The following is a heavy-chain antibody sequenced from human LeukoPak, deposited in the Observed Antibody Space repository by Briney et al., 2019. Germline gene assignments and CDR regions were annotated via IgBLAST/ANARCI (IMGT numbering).Heavy chain of an antibody. J-gene: IGHJ4*02. CDR1: GYTLTELS. V-gene: IGHV1-24*01. CDR2: FDPEDGET. D-gene: IGHD6-13*01. CDR3: ATGIRWSRDSSSWFIFDY. Sequence: VASVKVSCMVSGYTLTELSMHWVRQAPGKGREWMGGFDPEDGETIHAQKFQGRVTMTEDTSTDTAYMELSSLRSEDTAVYYCATGIRWSRDSSSWFIFDYWGQGTLVTVSS.